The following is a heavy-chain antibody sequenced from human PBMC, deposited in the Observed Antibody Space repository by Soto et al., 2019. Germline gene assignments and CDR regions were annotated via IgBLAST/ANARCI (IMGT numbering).Heavy chain of an antibody. V-gene: IGHV5-51*01. J-gene: IGHJ4*02. D-gene: IGHD5-12*01. CDR3: ARRGYSGYDWGWYFDF. CDR1: GYSFSTFR. Sequence: PGESLKISCKASGYSFSTFRIAWVRQMPGKGLEWMGIIHPGDSDTRYSPSFQGQVTMSVDRSINTAYMQWNTLRAEDTAVYYCARRGYSGYDWGWYFDFWGQGTPVTVSS. CDR2: IHPGDSDT.